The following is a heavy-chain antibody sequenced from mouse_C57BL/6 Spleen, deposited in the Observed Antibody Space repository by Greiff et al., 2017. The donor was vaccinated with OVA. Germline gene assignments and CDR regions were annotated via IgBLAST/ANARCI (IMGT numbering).Heavy chain of an antibody. CDR2: INPSNGGT. V-gene: IGHV1-53*01. D-gene: IGHD2-5*01. CDR1: GYTFTSYW. CDR3: AREYYSNYDYYAMDY. Sequence: QVQLQQPGTELVKPGASVKLSCKASGYTFTSYWMHWVKQRPGQGLEWIGNINPSNGGTNYNEKFKSKATLTVEKSSSTAYMQLSSLTSEDSAVYYCAREYYSNYDYYAMDYWGQGTSVTVSS. J-gene: IGHJ4*01.